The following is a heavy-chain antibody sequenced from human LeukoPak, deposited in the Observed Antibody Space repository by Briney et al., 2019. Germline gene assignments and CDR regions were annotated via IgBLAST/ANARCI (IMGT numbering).Heavy chain of an antibody. CDR3: AKDIWGEWLLLRRGILGFDY. J-gene: IGHJ4*02. D-gene: IGHD3-22*01. CDR1: GGSISSYY. Sequence: SETLSLTCTVSGGSISSYYWSWIRQPPGKGLEWIGYIYYSGSTNYNPSLKSRVTISVDTSKNQFSLKLSSVTAADTAVYYCAKDIWGEWLLLRRGILGFDYWGQGTLVTVSS. V-gene: IGHV4-59*12. CDR2: IYYSGST.